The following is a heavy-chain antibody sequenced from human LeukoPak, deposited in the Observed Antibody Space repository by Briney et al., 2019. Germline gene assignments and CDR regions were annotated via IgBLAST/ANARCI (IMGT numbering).Heavy chain of an antibody. CDR2: IIPIFGTA. CDR3: ARDRPGRYCSTISCYSASPFDP. CDR1: GGTVSRHP. Sequence: SVKVSCKASGGTVSRHPISWVRQAPGQGLEWMGGIIPIFGTANYAQKFQGRVTITADESTSTAYMELSSLRSEDTAVYYCARDRPGRYCSTISCYSASPFDPWGQGTLVTVSS. D-gene: IGHD2-2*02. J-gene: IGHJ5*02. V-gene: IGHV1-69*13.